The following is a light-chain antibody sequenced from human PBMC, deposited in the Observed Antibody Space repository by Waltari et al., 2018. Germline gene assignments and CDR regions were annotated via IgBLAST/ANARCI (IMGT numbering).Light chain of an antibody. CDR1: QNINSN. CDR2: GAS. J-gene: IGKJ1*01. CDR3: QQYNNWPPWT. Sequence: EIVMTQSPATLSVSPGEGATLSCRASQNINSNLAWYQQQPGQTPRLLIYGASTRAIGIPARCSGRGSGTEFTLTISSLQSEDFALYYCQQYNNWPPWTFGQGTKVEIK. V-gene: IGKV3D-15*01.